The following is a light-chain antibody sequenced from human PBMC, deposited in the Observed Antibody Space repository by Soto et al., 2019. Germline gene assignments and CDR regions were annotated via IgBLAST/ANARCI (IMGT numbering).Light chain of an antibody. CDR2: GAS. J-gene: IGKJ5*01. Sequence: EIVVTQSPGTLSLSPGERATLSCRASETFSNRYLAWYQQKPGQAPRLLIYGASRRATGIPDRFSGSGSGTDFTLTISRLEPEDFAVYFCQQFGSSFITFGQGTRLEIK. V-gene: IGKV3-20*01. CDR1: ETFSNRY. CDR3: QQFGSSFIT.